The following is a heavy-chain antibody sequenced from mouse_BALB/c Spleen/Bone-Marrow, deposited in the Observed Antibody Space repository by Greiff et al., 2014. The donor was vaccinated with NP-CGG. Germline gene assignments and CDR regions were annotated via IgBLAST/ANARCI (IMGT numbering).Heavy chain of an antibody. CDR2: IDPSNGNT. CDR3: ARGGSAAAGYFDV. V-gene: IGHV14-3*02. J-gene: IGHJ1*01. D-gene: IGHD1-1*01. CDR1: GFNFKDTY. Sequence: VQLQQSGAELVKPGASVKLSCKASGFNFKDTYMHWVKQRPEQGLEWIGRIDPSNGNTKYDPKFQGKATITADTSSNTAYMQLSGLTCEDTAVYDGARGGSAAAGYFDVWGAGTTLTVSS.